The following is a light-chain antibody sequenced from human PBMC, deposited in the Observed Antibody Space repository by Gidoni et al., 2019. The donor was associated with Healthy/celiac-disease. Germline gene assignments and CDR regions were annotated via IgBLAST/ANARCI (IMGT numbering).Light chain of an antibody. CDR2: AAS. Sequence: DIQMTHSPSSLSASVGDRVTITCRASQSISSYLNWYQQKPGKAPKLLIYAASSLQSGVPSRFSGSGSGTDFTLTISSLQPEDFATYYCQQSYSTPRTFRQGTKLEIK. V-gene: IGKV1-39*01. J-gene: IGKJ2*01. CDR1: QSISSY. CDR3: QQSYSTPRT.